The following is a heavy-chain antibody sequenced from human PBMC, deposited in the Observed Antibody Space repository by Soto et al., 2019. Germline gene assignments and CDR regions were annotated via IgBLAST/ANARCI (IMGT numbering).Heavy chain of an antibody. J-gene: IGHJ3*02. Sequence: GGSLRLSCAASGFTFSNAWMSWVRQAPGKGLEWVGRIKSKTDGGTTDYAAPVKGRFTISRDDSKNTLYLQMNSLKTEDTAVYYCTTDRMVRGVIILADAFDIWGQGTMVTVSS. CDR3: TTDRMVRGVIILADAFDI. CDR2: IKSKTDGGTT. CDR1: GFTFSNAW. D-gene: IGHD3-10*01. V-gene: IGHV3-15*01.